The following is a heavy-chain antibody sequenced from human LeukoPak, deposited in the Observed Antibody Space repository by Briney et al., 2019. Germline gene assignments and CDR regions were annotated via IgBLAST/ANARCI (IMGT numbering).Heavy chain of an antibody. CDR3: ARDLPSDPYYDFWSGYYTGYYYYYMDV. V-gene: IGHV3-48*01. Sequence: GGSLRLSCAASGFTFSTYSMSWVRQAPGKGLEWVSYISSSSSTIYYADSVKGRFTISRDNAKNSLYLQMNSLRAEDTAVYYCARDLPSDPYYDFWSGYYTGYYYYYMDVWGKGTTVTVSS. CDR2: ISSSSSTI. J-gene: IGHJ6*03. CDR1: GFTFSTYS. D-gene: IGHD3-3*01.